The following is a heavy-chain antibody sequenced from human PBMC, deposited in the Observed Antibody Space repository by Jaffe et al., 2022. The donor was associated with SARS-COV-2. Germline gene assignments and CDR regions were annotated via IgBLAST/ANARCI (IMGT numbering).Heavy chain of an antibody. CDR1: GGSISSSNW. J-gene: IGHJ6*02. Sequence: QVQLQESGPGLVKPSGTLSLTCAVSGGSISSSNWWSWVRQPPGKGLEWIGEIYHSGSTNYNPSLKSRVTISVDKSKNQFSLKLSSVTAADTAVYYCARGGWNYYGSGSYEGYYYYYYGMDVWGQGTTVTVSS. D-gene: IGHD3-10*01. CDR2: IYHSGST. V-gene: IGHV4-4*02. CDR3: ARGGWNYYGSGSYEGYYYYYYGMDV.